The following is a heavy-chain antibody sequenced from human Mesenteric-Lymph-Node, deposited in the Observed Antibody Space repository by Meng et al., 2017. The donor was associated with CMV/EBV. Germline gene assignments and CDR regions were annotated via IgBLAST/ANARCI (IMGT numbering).Heavy chain of an antibody. CDR3: AKDLTYCSGDCYLTPGGYFDY. V-gene: IGHV3-23*03. D-gene: IGHD2-21*01. J-gene: IGHJ4*02. CDR1: GFTFSSYA. Sequence: GGSLRLSCAASGFTFSSYAMSWVRQAPGKGLEWVSVIYSGGSSTYYADSVKGRFTISRDNSKNTLYLQMNSLRAEDTAVYYCAKDLTYCSGDCYLTPGGYFDYWGQGTLVTVSS. CDR2: IYSGGSST.